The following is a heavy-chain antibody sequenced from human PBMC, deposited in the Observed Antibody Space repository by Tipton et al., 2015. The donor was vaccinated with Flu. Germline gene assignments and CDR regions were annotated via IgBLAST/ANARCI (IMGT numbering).Heavy chain of an antibody. CDR3: ASLTGDDY. J-gene: IGHJ4*02. V-gene: IGHV3-43D*04. Sequence: SLRLSCAASGFSFDDYAMHWVRQAPGKGLEWVSLITWNGGSTHYADSVKGRFAISRDNAKNSLFLQMNSLKAEDTAVYYCASLTGDDYWGQGTLVTVSS. D-gene: IGHD7-27*01. CDR2: ITWNGGST. CDR1: GFSFDDYA.